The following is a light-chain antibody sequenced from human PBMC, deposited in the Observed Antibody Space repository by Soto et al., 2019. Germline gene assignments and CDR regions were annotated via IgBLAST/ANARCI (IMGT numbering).Light chain of an antibody. J-gene: IGKJ4*01. CDR3: QQYNSYPLT. V-gene: IGKV1-5*01. CDR2: DAS. CDR1: QSISSW. Sequence: DIHMTQSPSTLSASLGDRVTITGRASQSISSWLAWYQQKPGKAPKLLIYDASSLESGVPSRFSGSGSGTEFTLTISSLQPDDFATYYCQQYNSYPLTFGGGTKVDI.